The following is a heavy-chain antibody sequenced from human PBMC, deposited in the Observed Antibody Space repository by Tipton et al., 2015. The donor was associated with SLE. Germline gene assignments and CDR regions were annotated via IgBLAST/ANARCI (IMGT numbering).Heavy chain of an antibody. CDR3: AREMGQGHCAGGVCLAFDV. V-gene: IGHV3-21*04. J-gene: IGHJ3*01. Sequence: GSLRLSCASSGFTLSGYTMHWVRQTPGKGLEWVSSITSESHYIYYADSLKGRFTVSRDNPRRSLDLQMSSLRPEDTAVYYCAREMGQGHCAGGVCLAFDVWGQGTMVVVSS. D-gene: IGHD2-8*02. CDR2: ITSESHYI. CDR1: GFTLSGYT.